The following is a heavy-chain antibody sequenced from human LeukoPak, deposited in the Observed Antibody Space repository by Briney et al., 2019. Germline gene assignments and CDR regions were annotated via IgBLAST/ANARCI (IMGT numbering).Heavy chain of an antibody. J-gene: IGHJ4*02. V-gene: IGHV1-18*01. CDR1: GYGFTDCG. CDR2: VSAYNGDS. CDR3: ARDLGPMVPNQGIFFDY. Sequence: ASGKVCCKAAGYGFTDCGISWVRQAPGQGPEWMGWVSAYNGDSNHAQNFQGRVTMTTDTSANTAYLELRSLRSDDTAVFYCARDLGPMVPNQGIFFDYWGQGTLVTVSS. D-gene: IGHD3-10*01.